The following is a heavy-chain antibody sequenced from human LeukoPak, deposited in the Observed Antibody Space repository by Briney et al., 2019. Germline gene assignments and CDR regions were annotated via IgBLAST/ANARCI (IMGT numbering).Heavy chain of an antibody. J-gene: IGHJ4*02. CDR1: GGSISSGSYY. CDR2: IYTSGST. D-gene: IGHD3-22*01. Sequence: SETLSLTCTVSGGSISSGSYYWSWIRQPAGKGLEWIGRIYTSGSTNYNPSLKSRVTISVDTSKNQFSLKLSSVTAADTAVYYCARSLTYYYDLWGQGTLVTVSS. V-gene: IGHV4-61*02. CDR3: ARSLTYYYDL.